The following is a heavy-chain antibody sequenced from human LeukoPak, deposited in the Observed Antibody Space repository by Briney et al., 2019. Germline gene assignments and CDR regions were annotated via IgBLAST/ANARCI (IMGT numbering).Heavy chain of an antibody. J-gene: IGHJ4*02. CDR3: ARDGMIGGLHYFDY. V-gene: IGHV4-38-2*02. Sequence: SETLSLTCTVSGYSISSGYYWGWIRQPPGKGLEWIGSIYHSGSTYYNPSLKSRVAISVDTSKNQFSLKLSSVTAADTAVYYCARDGMIGGLHYFDYWGQGTLVTVSS. CDR1: GYSISSGYY. CDR2: IYHSGST. D-gene: IGHD3-22*01.